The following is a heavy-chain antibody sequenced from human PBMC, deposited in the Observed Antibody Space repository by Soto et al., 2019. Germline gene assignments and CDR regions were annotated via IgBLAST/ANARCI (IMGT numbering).Heavy chain of an antibody. CDR2: ISYDGSNK. J-gene: IGHJ4*02. CDR3: ARDEHHPWYSSGWPEI. D-gene: IGHD6-19*01. Sequence: PGGSLRLSCAASGFTFSSYAMHWVRQAPGKGLEWVAVISYDGSNKYYADSVKGRFTISRDNSKNTLYLQMNSLRAEDTAVYYCARDEHHPWYSSGWPEIWGQGTLVTVSS. V-gene: IGHV3-30-3*01. CDR1: GFTFSSYA.